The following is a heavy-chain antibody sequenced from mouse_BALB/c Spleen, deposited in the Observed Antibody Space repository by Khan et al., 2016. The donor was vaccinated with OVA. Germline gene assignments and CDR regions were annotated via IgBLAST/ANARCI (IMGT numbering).Heavy chain of an antibody. CDR2: IWSDGST. J-gene: IGHJ4*01. CDR3: ARQPYYHYNIMDY. CDR1: GFSLTNYG. Sequence: QMQLEESGPGLVAPSQSLSITCTISGFSLTNYGVHWVRQPPGKGLEWLVVIWSDGSTTYNSALKSRLTISKDNSKSHVFLKMNSLQTDDTAVYFCARQPYYHYNIMDYWGQGTSVTVSS. D-gene: IGHD2-10*01. V-gene: IGHV2-6-1*01.